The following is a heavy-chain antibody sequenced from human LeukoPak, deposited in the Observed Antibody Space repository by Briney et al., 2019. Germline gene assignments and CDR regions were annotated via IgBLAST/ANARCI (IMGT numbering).Heavy chain of an antibody. D-gene: IGHD4-11*01. CDR1: GFTFDDYA. CDR3: ARVSTTANYFDY. J-gene: IGHJ4*02. V-gene: IGHV3-9*01. Sequence: GGSLRLSCAASGFTFDDYAMHWVRQAPGKGLEWVSGISWNSGSIGYADSVKGRFTISRDNSKNTLYLQMNGLRAEDTAVYYCARVSTTANYFDYWGQGTLVTVSS. CDR2: ISWNSGSI.